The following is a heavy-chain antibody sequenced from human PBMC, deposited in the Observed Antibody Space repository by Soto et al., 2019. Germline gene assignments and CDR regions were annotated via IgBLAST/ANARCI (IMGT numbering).Heavy chain of an antibody. D-gene: IGHD3-10*01. Sequence: SETLSLTCSVSVGSLSDAGPYLSWIRQSPGKGLEWMAYISDTGNTFSGPSLRSRLTVSIDASKNQFSLKMASVTAAETAIYYCARAPTRSDFNVVLHFFELWGQGTKVTVSS. CDR2: ISDTGNT. V-gene: IGHV4-30-4*01. J-gene: IGHJ4*02. CDR1: VGSLSDAGPY. CDR3: ARAPTRSDFNVVLHFFEL.